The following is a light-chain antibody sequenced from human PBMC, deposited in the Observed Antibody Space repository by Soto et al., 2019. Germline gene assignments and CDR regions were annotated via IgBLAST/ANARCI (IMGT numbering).Light chain of an antibody. Sequence: DIQMTQSPSTLSASVGDRVTITCRASQSINNWLAWYQQKPGKAPNLLIYDASSLKSGVPSRFSGSGSGTEFTLTISRLQPDDFATYYCQQYNSYSWTFGQGTKVEIK. CDR1: QSINNW. J-gene: IGKJ1*01. V-gene: IGKV1-5*01. CDR2: DAS. CDR3: QQYNSYSWT.